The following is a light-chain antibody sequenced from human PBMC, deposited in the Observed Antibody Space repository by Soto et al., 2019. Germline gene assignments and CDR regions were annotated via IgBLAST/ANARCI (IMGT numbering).Light chain of an antibody. V-gene: IGLV1-51*02. CDR3: GTWDSSLSAGGV. CDR1: SSNIGNNY. J-gene: IGLJ2*01. Sequence: QSVLTQPPSVSAAPGQKVTISCSGSSSNIGNNYVSWYQQLPGTAPKLLIYENNKRPSGIPDRSSGSKSGTSATLGITGLQTGDEADYYCGTWDSSLSAGGVFGGGTQLTVL. CDR2: ENN.